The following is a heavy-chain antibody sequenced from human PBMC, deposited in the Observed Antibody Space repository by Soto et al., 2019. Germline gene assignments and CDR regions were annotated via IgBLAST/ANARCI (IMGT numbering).Heavy chain of an antibody. CDR3: AKTPIKIIPGIFRFDP. V-gene: IGHV3-23*01. J-gene: IGHJ5*02. Sequence: GGSLRLSCAASGFTFNSYAMSWVRQAPGKGLEWVSAISASGDSTYYADAVKGRFTISRDNSKNTLYLEMNSLRAEDTALYYCAKTPIKIIPGIFRFDPWGQGTLVTVSS. CDR1: GFTFNSYA. CDR2: ISASGDST. D-gene: IGHD3-10*01.